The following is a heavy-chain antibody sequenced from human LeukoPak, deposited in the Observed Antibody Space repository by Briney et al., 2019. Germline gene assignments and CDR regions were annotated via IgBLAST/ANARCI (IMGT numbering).Heavy chain of an antibody. J-gene: IGHJ4*02. Sequence: ASVKLSCKASGYTFTSYSINWTRHAPGQGLERKGRMNANSGNTGYAQKFQVRVTMARHISISTAYMELSSVRAEDTAVYYCARGYYDSRGYLPDYWGQGALVTGSS. D-gene: IGHD3-22*01. CDR1: GYTFTSYS. CDR2: MNANSGNT. CDR3: ARGYYDSRGYLPDY. V-gene: IGHV1-8*01.